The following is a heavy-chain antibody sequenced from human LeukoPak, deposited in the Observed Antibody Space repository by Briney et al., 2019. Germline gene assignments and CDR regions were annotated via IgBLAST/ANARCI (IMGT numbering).Heavy chain of an antibody. Sequence: SETLSLTCTVSGGSISSYNWSWIRQPPGKGLEWIGYIYYSGSTNYNPSLKSRVTISVDTSKNQFSLKLSSVTAADTAVYYCARLNYYYDSSGYLRYFGYWGQGTLVTVSS. CDR2: IYYSGST. V-gene: IGHV4-59*08. J-gene: IGHJ4*02. D-gene: IGHD3-22*01. CDR3: ARLNYYYDSSGYLRYFGY. CDR1: GGSISSYN.